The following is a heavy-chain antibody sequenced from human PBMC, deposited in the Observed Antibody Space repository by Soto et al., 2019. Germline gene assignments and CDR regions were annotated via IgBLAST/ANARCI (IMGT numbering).Heavy chain of an antibody. CDR1: GFSFRTYG. CDR2: ISYDGSNE. V-gene: IGHV3-30*18. CDR3: AQDLGPGDYCHYGMDV. J-gene: IGHJ6*02. D-gene: IGHD7-27*01. Sequence: QVQLVESGGGVVQPWRSLRLSCAASGFSFRTYGMHWVRQAPGKGLEWVAAISYDGSNEYYADSVKGRFTVSRDNSKNTLYLQMNSLRAEDTAVYYCAQDLGPGDYCHYGMDVWGQGTTVTVSS.